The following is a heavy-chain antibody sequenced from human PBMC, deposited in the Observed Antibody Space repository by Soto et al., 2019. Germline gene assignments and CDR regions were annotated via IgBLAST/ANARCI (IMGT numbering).Heavy chain of an antibody. CDR3: ARSPYSSGSYYPIDY. CDR2: INAYTGNT. J-gene: IGHJ4*02. Sequence: ASVKVSCKTSRYTFSNYGINWVRQAPGQGLEWMGVINAYTGNTNYAQKFQGRVTMTRDTSTSTVYMELGSLRSDDTAVYYCARSPYSSGSYYPIDYWGQGTLVTVSP. V-gene: IGHV1-18*01. D-gene: IGHD3-22*01. CDR1: RYTFSNYG.